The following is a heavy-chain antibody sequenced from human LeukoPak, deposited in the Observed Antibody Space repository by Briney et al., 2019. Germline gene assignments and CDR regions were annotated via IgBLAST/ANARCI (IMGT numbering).Heavy chain of an antibody. D-gene: IGHD6-13*01. Sequence: SGTLSLTCAVSGGSISSSNWWSWVRQPPGKGLEWIGEIYHSGSTNYNPSLKSRVTISVDKSKNQFSLKLSSVTAADTAVYYCARVRGRRSSWQYFDYWGQGTLVTVSS. CDR3: ARVRGRRSSWQYFDY. J-gene: IGHJ4*02. CDR2: IYHSGST. V-gene: IGHV4-4*02. CDR1: GGSISSSNW.